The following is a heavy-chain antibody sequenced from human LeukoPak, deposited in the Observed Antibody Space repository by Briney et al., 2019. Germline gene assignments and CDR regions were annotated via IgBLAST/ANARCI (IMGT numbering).Heavy chain of an antibody. CDR2: ISYAGSNK. V-gene: IGHV3-30-3*01. Sequence: GGSLRLSCAASGFTFSSYAMHWVRQAPGKGLEWVAVISYAGSNKYYADSVKGRFTISRDNSKNTLYLQMNSLRAEDTAVYYCARDHRNCSGGSCYIPYYFDYWGQGTLVTVSS. D-gene: IGHD2-15*01. CDR3: ARDHRNCSGGSCYIPYYFDY. CDR1: GFTFSSYA. J-gene: IGHJ4*02.